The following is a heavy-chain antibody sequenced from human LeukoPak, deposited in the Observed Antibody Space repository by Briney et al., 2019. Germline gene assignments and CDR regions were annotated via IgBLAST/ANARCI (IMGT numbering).Heavy chain of an antibody. CDR3: ARGKSAPKKGSFDY. CDR2: INHSGST. J-gene: IGHJ4*02. D-gene: IGHD2-2*01. CDR1: GGSFSGYY. Sequence: SETLSLTCAAYGGSFSGYYWSWIRQPPGKGLEWIGEINHSGSTNYNPSLKSRVTISVDTSKNQFSLKLSSVTAADTAVYYCARGKSAPKKGSFDYWGQGTLVTVSS. V-gene: IGHV4-34*01.